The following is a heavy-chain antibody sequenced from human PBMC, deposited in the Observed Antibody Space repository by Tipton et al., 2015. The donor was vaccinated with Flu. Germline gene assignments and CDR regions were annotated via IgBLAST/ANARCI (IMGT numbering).Heavy chain of an antibody. D-gene: IGHD5/OR15-5a*01. Sequence: SGFTFSSYDMNWVRQAPGKGLEWVAFIRYDGSNKYYADSVKGRFTISRDNSKNTLYLQMNSLRAEDTAVYYCAKVIPEIVSGLDYWGQGTLVTVSS. V-gene: IGHV3-30*02. CDR2: IRYDGSNK. CDR3: AKVIPEIVSGLDY. CDR1: GFTFSSYD. J-gene: IGHJ4*02.